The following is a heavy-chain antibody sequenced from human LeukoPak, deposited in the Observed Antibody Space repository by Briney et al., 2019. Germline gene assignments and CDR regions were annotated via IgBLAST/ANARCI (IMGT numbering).Heavy chain of an antibody. V-gene: IGHV5-51*01. J-gene: IGHJ4*02. CDR1: GYSFTNYW. CDR2: IYPGDSDT. CDR3: ARYSGSYSVYFDC. D-gene: IGHD1-26*01. Sequence: GESLKISCKGSGYSFTNYWIGWVRQMPGKGLELMGIIYPGDSDTRYSPSFQGQVTISADKSINTAYLQWSSVGASDTAMYYCARYSGSYSVYFDCWGQGTLVTVSS.